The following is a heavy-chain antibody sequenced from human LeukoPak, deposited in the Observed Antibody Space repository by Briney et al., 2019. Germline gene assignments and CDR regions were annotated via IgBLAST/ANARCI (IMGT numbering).Heavy chain of an antibody. D-gene: IGHD4-17*01. CDR1: GGSIRSYY. CDR2: IYYSGST. Sequence: PSETLSLTCTVSGGSIRSYYWSWIRQPPGKGLEWIAYIYYSGSTNYNPSLESRVAISVDTSKNQFSLKLGSVTGADTAVYYCASLKATVSIHAYFAVWGQGTLVTVSS. J-gene: IGHJ4*02. V-gene: IGHV4-59*01. CDR3: ASLKATVSIHAYFAV.